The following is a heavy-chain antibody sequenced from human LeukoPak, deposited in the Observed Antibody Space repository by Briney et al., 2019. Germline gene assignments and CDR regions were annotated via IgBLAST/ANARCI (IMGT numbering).Heavy chain of an antibody. Sequence: SETLSLTCTVSGGSISSYYWSWIRQPPGKGLEWIGYIYYSGSTNYNPSLKSRVTILVDTSKNQFSLKLSSVTAADTAVYYCARVPGYSYGYDYYYYYGMDVWGQGTTVTVSS. CDR2: IYYSGST. J-gene: IGHJ6*02. CDR3: ARVPGYSYGYDYYYYYGMDV. CDR1: GGSISSYY. V-gene: IGHV4-59*01. D-gene: IGHD5-18*01.